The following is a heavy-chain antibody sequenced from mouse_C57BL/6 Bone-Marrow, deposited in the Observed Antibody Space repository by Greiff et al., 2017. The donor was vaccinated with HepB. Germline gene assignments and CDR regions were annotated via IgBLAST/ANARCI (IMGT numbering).Heavy chain of an antibody. V-gene: IGHV5-17*01. J-gene: IGHJ1*03. Sequence: EVKVVESGGGLVKPGGSLKLSCAASGFTFSDYGMHWVRQAPEKGLEWVAYISSGSSTIYYADTVKGRFTISRDNAKNTLFLQMTSLRSEDTAMYYCARLDYYGSSWGYFDVWGTGTSVTVSS. D-gene: IGHD1-1*01. CDR3: ARLDYYGSSWGYFDV. CDR2: ISSGSSTI. CDR1: GFTFSDYG.